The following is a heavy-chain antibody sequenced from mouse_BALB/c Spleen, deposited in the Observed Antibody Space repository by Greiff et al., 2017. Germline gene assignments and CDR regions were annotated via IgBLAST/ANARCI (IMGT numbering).Heavy chain of an antibody. D-gene: IGHD2-1*01. V-gene: IGHV14-3*02. J-gene: IGHJ4*01. CDR1: GFNIKDTY. Sequence: VHVKQSGAELVKPGASVKLSCTASGFNIKDTYMHWVKQRPEQGLEWIGRIDPANGNTKYDPKFQGKATITADTSSNTAYLQLSSLTSEDTAVYYCARNGNYVGYAMDYWGQGTSVTVSS. CDR2: IDPANGNT. CDR3: ARNGNYVGYAMDY.